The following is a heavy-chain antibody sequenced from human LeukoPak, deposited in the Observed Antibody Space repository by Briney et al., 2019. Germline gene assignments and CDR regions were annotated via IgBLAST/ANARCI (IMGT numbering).Heavy chain of an antibody. D-gene: IGHD6-19*01. Sequence: GGSLRLSCAASGFTFSDYYMSWIRQAPGKGLEWVSVIYSGGSTHYADSVKGRFTISRDNSKNTLYLQMNSLRAEDTAVYYCARELSGSGWYKGYYYYYGMDVWGQGTTVTVSS. CDR1: GFTFSDYY. J-gene: IGHJ6*02. CDR2: IYSGGST. V-gene: IGHV3-66*01. CDR3: ARELSGSGWYKGYYYYYGMDV.